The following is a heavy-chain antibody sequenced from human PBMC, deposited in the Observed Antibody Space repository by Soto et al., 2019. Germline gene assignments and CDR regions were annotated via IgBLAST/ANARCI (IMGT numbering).Heavy chain of an antibody. CDR3: ARGRGYDSSGYSPSNWFDP. D-gene: IGHD3-22*01. J-gene: IGHJ5*02. CDR2: IIPIFGTA. Sequence: QVQLVQSGAEVKKPGSSVKVSCKASGGTFSSYAISWVRQAPGQGLEWMGGIIPIFGTANYAQKFQGRVTMTADKSTSTAYMELSSLRSEDTAVYYCARGRGYDSSGYSPSNWFDPWGQGTLVTVSS. V-gene: IGHV1-69*06. CDR1: GGTFSSYA.